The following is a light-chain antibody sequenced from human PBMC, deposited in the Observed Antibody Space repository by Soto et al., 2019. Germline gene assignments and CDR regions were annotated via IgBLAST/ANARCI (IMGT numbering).Light chain of an antibody. CDR2: DVS. J-gene: IGKJ4*01. CDR3: QQRTSWPT. V-gene: IGKV3-11*01. CDR1: QSVTSS. Sequence: EIVLTQSPATLSLSPGERATLSCRASQSVTSSLAWFQQKPGQAPRLLIYDVSVRASGIPPRFSGSGSGTDFTLTISSLDPEDFAVYYCQQRTSWPTFGGGTKVEI.